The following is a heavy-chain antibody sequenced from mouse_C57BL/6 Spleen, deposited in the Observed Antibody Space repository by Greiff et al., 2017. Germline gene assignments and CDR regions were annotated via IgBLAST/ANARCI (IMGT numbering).Heavy chain of an antibody. CDR3: TPYWITTVNY. Sequence: VQLQQSGAELVRPGASVKLSCTASGFNIKDDYMHWVQQRPEQGLEWSGWIDPENGDTEYASKFQGKATITEDTSSNTVYLQLSSLTSEDTAIYYCTPYWITTVNYWGQGTTLTVSS. V-gene: IGHV14-4*01. CDR2: IDPENGDT. D-gene: IGHD1-1*01. J-gene: IGHJ2*01. CDR1: GFNIKDDY.